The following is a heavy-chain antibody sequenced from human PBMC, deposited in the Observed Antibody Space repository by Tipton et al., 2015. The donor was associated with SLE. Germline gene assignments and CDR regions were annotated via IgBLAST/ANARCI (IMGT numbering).Heavy chain of an antibody. CDR3: ARRVHNWYDP. V-gene: IGHV4-34*01. CDR2: INHSGNT. J-gene: IGHJ5*02. Sequence: TLSLTCTVYGGSFSGNYWSWIRQSPGKGLEWIGEINHSGNTNYNPSLKSRVTISVDTSKNQFSLILTSVTAADTAVYYCARRVHNWYDPWGLGIFVIVSS. D-gene: IGHD3-10*01. CDR1: GGSFSGNY.